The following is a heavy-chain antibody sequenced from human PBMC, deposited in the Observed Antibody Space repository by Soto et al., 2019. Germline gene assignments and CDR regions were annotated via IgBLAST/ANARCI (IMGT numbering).Heavy chain of an antibody. CDR3: ARVHLVRTSSYYCGMDV. CDR1: GFTFSNYR. J-gene: IGHJ6*02. Sequence: GGSLRPSCATSGFTFSNYRMNWVREAPGKGLEWVASISGSGKDTFYRDSVKGRFTISRDNAESSLVLQMNSLTVDDTAVYHCARVHLVRTSSYYCGMDVWGPGTTVTVSS. CDR2: ISGSGKDT. D-gene: IGHD6-6*01. V-gene: IGHV3-21*06.